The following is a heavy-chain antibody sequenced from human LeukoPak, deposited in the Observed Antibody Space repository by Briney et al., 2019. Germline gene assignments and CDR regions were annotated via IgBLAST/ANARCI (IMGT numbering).Heavy chain of an antibody. CDR2: ISYDGNNK. Sequence: GGSLRLSCAASGFTFSTFAMHWVRQAPGKGLQWVAVISYDGNNKYYADSVKGRFTISRDNSKNTLYLQMNSLRAEDTAVYYCARAGLRGVMVGTWFDPWGQGTLVTVSS. V-gene: IGHV3-30-3*01. D-gene: IGHD3-10*01. CDR3: ARAGLRGVMVGTWFDP. CDR1: GFTFSTFA. J-gene: IGHJ5*02.